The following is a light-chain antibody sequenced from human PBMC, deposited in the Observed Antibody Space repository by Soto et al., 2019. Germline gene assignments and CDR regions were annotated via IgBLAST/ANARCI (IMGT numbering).Light chain of an antibody. CDR3: XXFNTYPQA. Sequence: AIQLTQSPSSLSASIGDRVTITCRARQGIGSALAWYQQAPGKPPKLLIFDASTLENGVPSRFSGGGSGTDXTLTIXSXXPEDFATYXXXXFNTYPQAFGGGTKVEIK. J-gene: IGKJ4*01. V-gene: IGKV1-13*02. CDR1: QGIGSA. CDR2: DAS.